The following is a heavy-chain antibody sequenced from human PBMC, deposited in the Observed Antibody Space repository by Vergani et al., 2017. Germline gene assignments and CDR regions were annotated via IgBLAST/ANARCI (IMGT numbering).Heavy chain of an antibody. D-gene: IGHD5-24*01. J-gene: IGHJ5*02. V-gene: IGHV3-21*01. CDR2: ISSSSSYI. CDR1: GFTFSSYS. CDR3: ASPPHGYNS. Sequence: EVQLVESGGGLVKPGGSLRLSCAASGFTFSSYSMNWVRQAPGKGLGWVSSISSSSSYIYYADSVKGRFTISRDNAKNALYLQMNSLRAEDTAVYYCASPPHGYNSWGQGTLVTVSS.